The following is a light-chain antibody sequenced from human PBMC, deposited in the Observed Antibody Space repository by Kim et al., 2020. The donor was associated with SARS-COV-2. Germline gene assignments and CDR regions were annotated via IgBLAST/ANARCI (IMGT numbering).Light chain of an antibody. Sequence: YELTQPPSVSVSPGQTASITCSGDKLGDKYACWYQQKPGQSPVLVIYQDSKRPSGIPERFSGSNSGNTATLTISGTQAMDEADYYRQAWDSSTVVFGGGT. CDR1: KLGDKY. CDR3: QAWDSSTVV. V-gene: IGLV3-1*01. J-gene: IGLJ2*01. CDR2: QDS.